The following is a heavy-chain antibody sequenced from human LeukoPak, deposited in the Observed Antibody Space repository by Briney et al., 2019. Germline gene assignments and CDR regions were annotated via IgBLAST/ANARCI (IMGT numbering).Heavy chain of an antibody. Sequence: SVKVSCKASGYTFTSYGISWVRQAPGQGLEWMGGIIPIFGTANYAQKFQGRVTITADESTSTAYMELSSLRSEDTAVYYCAHTVTYYYMDVWGKGTTVTVSS. CDR1: GYTFTSYG. D-gene: IGHD4-11*01. J-gene: IGHJ6*03. V-gene: IGHV1-69*13. CDR3: AHTVTYYYMDV. CDR2: IIPIFGTA.